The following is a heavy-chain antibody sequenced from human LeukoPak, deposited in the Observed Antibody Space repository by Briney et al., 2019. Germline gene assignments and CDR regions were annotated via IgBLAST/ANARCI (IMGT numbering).Heavy chain of an antibody. CDR2: IYPGDSDT. V-gene: IGHV5-51*01. Sequence: GESLKISCKGSGYSFTSYWIGWVRQMPGKGLEWMGIIYPGDSDTRYSPSFQGQVTISADKSISTAYLQWSSLKASDTAMYYCARLISETDKARWFDPWGQGTLVTVSS. CDR1: GYSFTSYW. D-gene: IGHD3-10*01. CDR3: ARLISETDKARWFDP. J-gene: IGHJ5*02.